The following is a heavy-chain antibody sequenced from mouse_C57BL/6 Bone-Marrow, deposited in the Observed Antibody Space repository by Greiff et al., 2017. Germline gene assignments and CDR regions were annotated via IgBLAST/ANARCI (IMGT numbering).Heavy chain of an antibody. Sequence: QVQLQQPGAELVMPGASVKLSCKASGYTFTSYWMHWVKQRPGQGLEWIGEIDPSDSYTNYNQKFKGKSTLTVDKSSRTASMQLSSLTSAGSAVEYCARAGGGYPWYFDVWGTGTTVTVSS. D-gene: IGHD2-2*01. V-gene: IGHV1-69*01. CDR3: ARAGGGYPWYFDV. CDR1: GYTFTSYW. J-gene: IGHJ1*03. CDR2: IDPSDSYT.